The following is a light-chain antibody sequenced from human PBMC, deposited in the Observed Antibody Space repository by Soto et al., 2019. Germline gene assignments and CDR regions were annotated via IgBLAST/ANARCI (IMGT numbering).Light chain of an antibody. Sequence: PGERATLSCRASQSVSSYLAWYQQKPGQAPRLLIYDASNRATGIPARFSGSGSGTDFTLTISSLEPEDFAVYYCQQYHNLWTFGQGTKVDIK. CDR1: QSVSSY. J-gene: IGKJ1*01. CDR2: DAS. CDR3: QQYHNLWT. V-gene: IGKV3-11*01.